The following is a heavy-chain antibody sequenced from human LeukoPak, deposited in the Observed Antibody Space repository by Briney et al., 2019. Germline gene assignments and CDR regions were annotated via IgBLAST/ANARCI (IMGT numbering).Heavy chain of an antibody. J-gene: IGHJ4*02. CDR1: GYTFTSYY. Sequence: ASVKVSCKASGYTFTSYYMHWVRQAPGQGLEWMGIINPSGGSTSYAQKFQGRVTMTRDTSTSTAYMELRSLRSEDTAVYYCARAPLQKAIDYWGQGTLVTVSS. CDR2: INPSGGST. CDR3: ARAPLQKAIDY. V-gene: IGHV1-46*01.